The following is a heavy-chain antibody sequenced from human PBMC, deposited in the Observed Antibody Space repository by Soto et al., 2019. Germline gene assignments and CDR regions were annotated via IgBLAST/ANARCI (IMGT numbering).Heavy chain of an antibody. CDR1: GFTFSSYW. CDR2: IKQDGSEK. D-gene: IGHD5-12*01. J-gene: IGHJ4*02. Sequence: EVQLVESGGGLVQPGGSLRLSCAASGFTFSSYWMSWVRQAPGKGLEWVANIKQDGSEKYYVDSVKGRFTISRDNAKNSLYLQMNSLRAEDTAVYYCARESSGYGYQPDFDYWGQGTLVTVSS. V-gene: IGHV3-7*01. CDR3: ARESSGYGYQPDFDY.